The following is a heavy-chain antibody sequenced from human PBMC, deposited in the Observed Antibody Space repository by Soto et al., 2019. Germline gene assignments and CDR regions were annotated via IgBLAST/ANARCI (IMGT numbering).Heavy chain of an antibody. V-gene: IGHV3-9*01. D-gene: IGHD2-15*01. CDR1: GFNFEDYA. CDR2: INWNGEIT. J-gene: IGHJ5*02. CDR3: ARGRGALTVVSNWFDP. Sequence: GGSLRLSCEGFGFNFEDYAMHWIRQAPGKGLEWVSGINWNGEITGYADSVKGRFTVSRDNANNSLHLEMSSLKTEDTALYYCARGRGALTVVSNWFDPWGQGTLVTVSS.